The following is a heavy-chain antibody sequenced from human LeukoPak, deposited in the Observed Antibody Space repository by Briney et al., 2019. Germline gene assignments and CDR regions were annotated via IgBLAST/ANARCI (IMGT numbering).Heavy chain of an antibody. V-gene: IGHV1-2*02. CDR2: INPNSGGT. Sequence: GASVKVSCKASGYTFTGYYMHWVRQAPGQGLEWMGWINPNSGGTNYAQKFQGRVTMTRDTAISTAYMELSRLRSDDTAVYYCARVLGYCSSTSCLAYSMDVWAKGTPVPFSS. CDR3: ARVLGYCSSTSCLAYSMDV. J-gene: IGHJ6*03. D-gene: IGHD2-2*01. CDR1: GYTFTGYY.